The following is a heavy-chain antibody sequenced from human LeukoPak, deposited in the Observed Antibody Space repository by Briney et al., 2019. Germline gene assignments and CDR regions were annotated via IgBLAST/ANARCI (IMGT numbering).Heavy chain of an antibody. J-gene: IGHJ4*02. D-gene: IGHD3-9*01. CDR1: GFTFSSYA. CDR2: ISGSGAST. Sequence: GGSLRLSCADSGFTFSSYAMSWVRQAPGKGLEWVSAISGSGASTYYADSVRGRFTISRDNSKNTLYLQMNSLRADDTAIYYCARGLDTVDISTGFDSWGQGTLVTVSS. CDR3: ARGLDTVDISTGFDS. V-gene: IGHV3-23*01.